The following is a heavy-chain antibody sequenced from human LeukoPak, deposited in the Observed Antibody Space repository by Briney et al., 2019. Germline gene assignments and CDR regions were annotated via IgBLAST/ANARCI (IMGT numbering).Heavy chain of an antibody. CDR1: GGSFSGYY. CDR3: AASSTGSGYPYRSYYFDY. Sequence: SETLSLTCAVYGGSFSGYYWSWIRQPPGKGLEWIGGINHSGSTNYNPSLKSRVTISVDTSKNQFSLKLSSVTAADTAVYYCAASSTGSGYPYRSYYFDYWGQGTLVTVSS. J-gene: IGHJ4*02. D-gene: IGHD5-12*01. CDR2: INHSGST. V-gene: IGHV4-34*01.